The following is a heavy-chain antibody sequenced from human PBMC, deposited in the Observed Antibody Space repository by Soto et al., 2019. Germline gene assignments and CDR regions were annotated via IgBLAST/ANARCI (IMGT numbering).Heavy chain of an antibody. CDR2: VYSTGTT. J-gene: IGHJ6*02. Sequence: PAQTLSLTCAVSGDSVSSSDFYWTWIRQPPGKPLEWIGYVYSTGTTNYSPSLRSRVDMSVDTSANQFSLKVRSVTAADAAVYFCASVSNLLATKDGKSAYFYAMDVWGPGTTVTVSS. CDR3: ASVSNLLATKDGKSAYFYAMDV. D-gene: IGHD1-26*01. CDR1: GDSVSSSDFY. V-gene: IGHV4-61*08.